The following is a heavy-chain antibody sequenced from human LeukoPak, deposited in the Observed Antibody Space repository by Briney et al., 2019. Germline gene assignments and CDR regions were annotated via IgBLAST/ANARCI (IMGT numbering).Heavy chain of an antibody. D-gene: IGHD1-26*01. CDR2: ISSIGSII. CDR3: AREGSWFDY. Sequence: PGGSLRLSWAASGXTFSSYEMNWVRQAPGKGLEWVSYISSIGSIIYYADSVKGRFTISRDNAKNSLYLQMNSLRAEDTAVYYCAREGSWFDYWGQGTLVTVSS. V-gene: IGHV3-48*03. CDR1: GXTFSSYE. J-gene: IGHJ4*02.